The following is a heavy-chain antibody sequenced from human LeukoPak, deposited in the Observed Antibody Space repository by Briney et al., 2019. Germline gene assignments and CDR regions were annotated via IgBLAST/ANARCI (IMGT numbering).Heavy chain of an antibody. CDR2: IYYSGST. V-gene: IGHV4-30-4*08. CDR1: GGSISSGDYY. D-gene: IGHD6-6*01. J-gene: IGHJ2*01. Sequence: PSETLSLTCTVSGGSISSGDYYWSWIRQPPGKGLEWIGYIYYSGSTYYNPSLKSRVTISVDTSKNQFSLKLSSVTAADTAVYYCARDPEGSSSSISGWYFDLWCRGTLLTVSS. CDR3: ARDPEGSSSSISGWYFDL.